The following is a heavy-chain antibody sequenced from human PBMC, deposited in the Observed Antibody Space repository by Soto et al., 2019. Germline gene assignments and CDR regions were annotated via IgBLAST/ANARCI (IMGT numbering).Heavy chain of an antibody. CDR2: IFYSGST. CDR1: GGSIGSSSYY. D-gene: IGHD2-15*01. J-gene: IGHJ6*02. CDR3: ARHLTYCSAGSCYSDFPYYGMDV. V-gene: IGHV4-39*01. Sequence: SETLSLTCTVSGGSIGSSSYYWCWIRQPPGKGLEWIGSIFYSGSTYYNPSLKSRVTISVDTSKNQFSLKLSSVTAADTAVYYCARHLTYCSAGSCYSDFPYYGMDVWGQGTTVP.